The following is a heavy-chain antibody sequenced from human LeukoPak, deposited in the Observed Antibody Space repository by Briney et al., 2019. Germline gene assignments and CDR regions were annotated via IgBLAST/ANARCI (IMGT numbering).Heavy chain of an antibody. CDR3: ARVGGWPPYNY. D-gene: IGHD6-19*01. Sequence: PSETLSLTCTVSGGSVSSYYWSWIRQPPGKGLEWIGYISHSGSTNYNPSLKSRVTMSVDTSKNQFSLKLSSVTAADTAVYYCARVGGWPPYNYWGQGTLVTVSS. CDR1: GGSVSSYY. CDR2: ISHSGST. J-gene: IGHJ4*02. V-gene: IGHV4-59*02.